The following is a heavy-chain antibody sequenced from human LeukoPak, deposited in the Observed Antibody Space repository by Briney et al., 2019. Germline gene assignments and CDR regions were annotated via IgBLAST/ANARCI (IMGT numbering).Heavy chain of an antibody. Sequence: GGSLSLSCAASGFTFSSYEMNWVRQAPGKGLEWVSSISGSDGSTYYADSVKGRFTISRDNSKNTLYLQMNSLRAEDTAVYYCAKGESHPKYYFDYWGRGTLVTVSS. CDR1: GFTFSSYE. D-gene: IGHD3-10*01. CDR2: ISGSDGST. J-gene: IGHJ4*02. V-gene: IGHV3-23*01. CDR3: AKGESHPKYYFDY.